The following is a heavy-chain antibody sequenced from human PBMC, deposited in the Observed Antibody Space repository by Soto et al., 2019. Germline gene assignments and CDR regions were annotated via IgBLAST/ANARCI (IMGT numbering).Heavy chain of an antibody. V-gene: IGHV1-18*01. CDR3: ARAGLGDDAGWFDP. J-gene: IGHJ5*02. Sequence: ASVKVSCKASGYTFTSYGISCVRQAPGQGLEWMGWISAYNGNTNYAQKLQGRVTMTTDTSTSTAYMELRSLRSDDTAVYYCARAGLGDDAGWFDPWGQGTLVTVSS. CDR1: GYTFTSYG. CDR2: ISAYNGNT. D-gene: IGHD3-10*01.